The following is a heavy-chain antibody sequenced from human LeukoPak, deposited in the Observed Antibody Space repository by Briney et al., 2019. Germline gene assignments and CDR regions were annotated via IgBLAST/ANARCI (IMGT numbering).Heavy chain of an antibody. Sequence: GASVKVSCKASGGTFSSYAISWVRQAPVQGLEWMGGIIPIFGTANYAQKFQGRVTITADESTSTAYMELSSLRSEDTAVYYCARDPGHYYDSSGYYYGDDYWGQGTVVTVSS. D-gene: IGHD3-22*01. J-gene: IGHJ4*02. CDR1: GGTFSSYA. V-gene: IGHV1-69*13. CDR3: ARDPGHYYDSSGYYYGDDY. CDR2: IIPIFGTA.